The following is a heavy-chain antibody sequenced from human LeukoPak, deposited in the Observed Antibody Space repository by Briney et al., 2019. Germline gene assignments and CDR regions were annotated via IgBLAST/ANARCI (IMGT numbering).Heavy chain of an antibody. J-gene: IGHJ4*02. V-gene: IGHV3-15*01. D-gene: IGHD1-20*01. CDR3: TTDRNNWNDSPALGGWY. Sequence: GGSLRLSCAASGFTFSNAWMSWVRQAPGKGLEWVGRIKSKTDGGTTDYAAPVKGRFTISRDDSKNTLYLQMNSLKTEDTAVYYCTTDRNNWNDSPALGGWYWGQGTLVTVSS. CDR2: IKSKTDGGTT. CDR1: GFTFSNAW.